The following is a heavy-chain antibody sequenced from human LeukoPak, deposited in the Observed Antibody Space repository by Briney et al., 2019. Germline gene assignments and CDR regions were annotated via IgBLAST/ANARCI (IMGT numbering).Heavy chain of an antibody. CDR2: ISAYNGNT. Sequence: ASVKVSCKASGYTFTSYGISWVRQAPGQGLEWMGWISAYNGNTNYAQKLQGRVTMTTDTSTSTAYMELRSLRSDDTAVYYCARDGDILVVPAAVAFDYWGQGTLVTVSS. CDR1: GYTFTSYG. D-gene: IGHD2-2*01. CDR3: ARDGDILVVPAAVAFDY. V-gene: IGHV1-18*01. J-gene: IGHJ4*02.